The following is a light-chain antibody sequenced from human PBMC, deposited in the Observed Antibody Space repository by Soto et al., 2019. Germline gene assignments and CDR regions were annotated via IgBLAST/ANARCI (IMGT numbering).Light chain of an antibody. CDR2: WAY. J-gene: IGKJ2*01. Sequence: DIVMTQSPDSLAVSLGERATINCKSSQSVLYSSNNKNYLAWYQQRPGQPPKLLIYWAYTRESGVPDRFSGSGSGTDFTLTITSLQAEDVAVYYCQQYESTPPTFGQATKLEIK. CDR1: QSVLYSSNNKNY. V-gene: IGKV4-1*01. CDR3: QQYESTPPT.